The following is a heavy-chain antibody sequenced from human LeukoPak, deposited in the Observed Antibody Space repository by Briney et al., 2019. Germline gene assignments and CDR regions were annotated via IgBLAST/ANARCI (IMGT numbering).Heavy chain of an antibody. CDR2: IYSSGST. J-gene: IGHJ4*02. CDR3: ARNSCPSGSCYDNRGYFDY. D-gene: IGHD2-15*01. V-gene: IGHV4-59*10. CDR1: GGSFSGYY. Sequence: SETLSLTCAVYGGSFSGYYWSWIRQPAGKGLEWVGRIYSSGSTNYNPSLKSRVTMSVDTSKNQVSLKLSSVTAADTAVYYCARNSCPSGSCYDNRGYFDYWGQGTLVTVSS.